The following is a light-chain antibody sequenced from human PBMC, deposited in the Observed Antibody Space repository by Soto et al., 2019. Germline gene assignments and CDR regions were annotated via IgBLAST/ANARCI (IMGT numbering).Light chain of an antibody. Sequence: QSALTQPPSASGSPGQSVTISCTGTSSDVGGYNYVSWYQQHPGKAPKLMIYKVNKWPSGVPDRFSGSKSGNTASLTVSGLQAEDEADYYCSSHAGSNHVVFGGGTKLTVL. V-gene: IGLV2-8*01. J-gene: IGLJ2*01. CDR3: SSHAGSNHVV. CDR1: SSDVGGYNY. CDR2: KVN.